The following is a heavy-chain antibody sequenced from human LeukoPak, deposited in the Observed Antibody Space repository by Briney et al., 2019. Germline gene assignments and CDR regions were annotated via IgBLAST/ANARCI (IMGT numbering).Heavy chain of an antibody. CDR1: GFTFNTYT. J-gene: IGHJ4*02. D-gene: IGHD6-6*01. CDR3: ARLYSSSSGRALDY. V-gene: IGHV3-21*01. Sequence: GGSLRLSCAASGFTFNTYTMNWVRQAPGKGLEWVSSISSSSNNINYADSVKGRFTISRDNAKNSLFLQMNSLRAEDTAVYYCARLYSSSSGRALDYWGQGTLVTVSS. CDR2: ISSSSNNI.